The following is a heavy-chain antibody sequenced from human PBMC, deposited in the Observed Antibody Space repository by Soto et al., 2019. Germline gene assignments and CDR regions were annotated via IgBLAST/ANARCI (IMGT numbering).Heavy chain of an antibody. CDR1: GFTFDSYA. J-gene: IGHJ4*02. CDR2: ISGSGGST. CDR3: ARRSSSWYFDY. Sequence: EVQLLESGGGLLQLGGSLRLSCAASGFTFDSYAMNWVRQAPGKGLEWVSVISGSGGSTYYADSVKGRFTISRVNSKNTLYLQMNSLRAEDTAVYYCARRSSSWYFDYWGQGTLVTVSS. V-gene: IGHV3-23*01. D-gene: IGHD6-13*01.